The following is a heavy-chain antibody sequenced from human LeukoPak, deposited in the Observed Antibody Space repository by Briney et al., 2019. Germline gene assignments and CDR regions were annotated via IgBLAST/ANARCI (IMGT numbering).Heavy chain of an antibody. CDR3: AREPLRTVHGVSDAFDI. CDR2: IFHSGGT. D-gene: IGHD3-10*01. J-gene: IGHJ3*02. Sequence: SGTLSLTCGVSGGSIISNNWWSWVRQPPGKGLEWIWEIFHSGGTSYNPSLKSRVTISLDKSKNQFSLKLTSVTAADTAVYFCAREPLRTVHGVSDAFDIWGQGSMVTVSS. CDR1: GGSIISNNW. V-gene: IGHV4-4*02.